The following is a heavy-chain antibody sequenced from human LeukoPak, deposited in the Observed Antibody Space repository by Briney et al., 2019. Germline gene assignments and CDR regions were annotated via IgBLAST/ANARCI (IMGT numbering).Heavy chain of an antibody. J-gene: IGHJ6*03. Sequence: GASVKVSCKASGYTFTNYGISWVRQAPGQGLEWMGWISGYNGKTNYAQNLQGRVTMTTDTSTSTAYMELRNLRSDDTAVYYCARAVDFWSGYSSNYYYYMDVWGKGTTVTVSS. D-gene: IGHD3-3*01. CDR1: GYTFTNYG. CDR3: ARAVDFWSGYSSNYYYYMDV. CDR2: ISGYNGKT. V-gene: IGHV1-18*01.